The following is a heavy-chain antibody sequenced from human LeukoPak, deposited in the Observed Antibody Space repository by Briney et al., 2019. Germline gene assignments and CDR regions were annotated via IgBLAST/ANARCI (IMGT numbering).Heavy chain of an antibody. D-gene: IGHD2-2*01. CDR1: GYTLTELS. Sequence: ASVKVSFKVSGYTLTELSMHWVRQAPGKGLEWMGGFDPEDGETIYAQKFQGRVTMTEDTSTDTAYMELSSLRSEDTAVYYCATVDCSSTSCPGVGAFDIWGQGTMVTVSS. CDR2: FDPEDGET. CDR3: ATVDCSSTSCPGVGAFDI. V-gene: IGHV1-24*01. J-gene: IGHJ3*02.